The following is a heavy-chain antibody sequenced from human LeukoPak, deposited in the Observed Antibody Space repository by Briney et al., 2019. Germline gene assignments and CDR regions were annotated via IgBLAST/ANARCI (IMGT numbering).Heavy chain of an antibody. CDR3: AAVKTYYYDSSGYYFPLNAFDI. D-gene: IGHD3-22*01. V-gene: IGHV1-18*01. CDR1: GYTSTNYG. J-gene: IGHJ3*02. CDR2: ISVNRGNT. Sequence: GASVKVSCKASGYTSTNYGISWVRQAPGQGLEWMGWISVNRGNTNYAQKFQGRVSMTTDTSTSTAYMELSSLRSEDTAVYYCAAVKTYYYDSSGYYFPLNAFDIWGQGTMVTVSS.